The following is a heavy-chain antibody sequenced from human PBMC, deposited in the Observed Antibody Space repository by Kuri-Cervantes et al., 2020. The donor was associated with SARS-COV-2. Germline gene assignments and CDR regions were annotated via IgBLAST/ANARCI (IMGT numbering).Heavy chain of an antibody. CDR2: ISWDGGST. Sequence: LSLTCAASGLTFYDYAMPWVRQAPGKGLEWVSLISWDGGSTYYADSVKGRFTISRDNSKNSLYLQMNSLRAEDTALYYCAKDYSSSWYYFDYWGQGTLVTVSS. CDR1: GLTFYDYA. CDR3: AKDYSSSWYYFDY. D-gene: IGHD6-13*01. V-gene: IGHV3-43D*03. J-gene: IGHJ4*02.